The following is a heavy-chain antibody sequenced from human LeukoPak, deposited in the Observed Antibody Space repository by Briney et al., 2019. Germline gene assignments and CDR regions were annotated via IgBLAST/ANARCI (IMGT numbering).Heavy chain of an antibody. D-gene: IGHD3-10*01. CDR3: AKPPRGSGADY. CDR2: ITGSGGST. V-gene: IGHV3-23*01. Sequence: GGSLRLSCAASGFTFSSYAMNWVRQAPGKGLEWVSSITGSGGSTYYADSGKGRFTISRDNSKNTLYLHMNSLRAEDTAVYYCAKPPRGSGADYWGQGPLVTVSS. CDR1: GFTFSSYA. J-gene: IGHJ4*02.